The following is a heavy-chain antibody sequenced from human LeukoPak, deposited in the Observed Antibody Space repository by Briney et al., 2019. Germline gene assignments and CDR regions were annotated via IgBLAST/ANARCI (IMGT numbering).Heavy chain of an antibody. V-gene: IGHV3-23*01. J-gene: IGHJ4*02. CDR1: GFTFSSFA. Sequence: PGGSLRPSCAASGFTFSSFAMSWVRQAPGKGLESVSVISGRGGSTSYADSVKGRFTISSDNSKNTLYLQMNSLRAEDTAVYYCARERGYSSSWYGESYYWGQGTLVTVSS. CDR2: ISGRGGST. CDR3: ARERGYSSSWYGESYY. D-gene: IGHD6-13*01.